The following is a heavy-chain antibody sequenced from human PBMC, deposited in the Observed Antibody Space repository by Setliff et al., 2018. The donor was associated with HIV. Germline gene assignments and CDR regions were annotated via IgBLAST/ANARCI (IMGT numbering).Heavy chain of an antibody. CDR3: ARDSVIGSDY. V-gene: IGHV1-2*02. Sequence: ASVKVSCKASGYTFTGYYLHWVRQAPGQGLEWMGWINPNSGGTDYAQKFQGRVTLTRDTSITTSYMEVNRLTSDDTAIYYCARDSVIGSDYWGQGTLVTVSS. CDR2: INPNSGGT. D-gene: IGHD3-10*01. CDR1: GYTFTGYY. J-gene: IGHJ4*02.